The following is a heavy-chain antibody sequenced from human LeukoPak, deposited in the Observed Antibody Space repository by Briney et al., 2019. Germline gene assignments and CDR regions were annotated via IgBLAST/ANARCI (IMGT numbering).Heavy chain of an antibody. V-gene: IGHV1-18*01. CDR2: ISAYNGNT. D-gene: IGHD3-3*01. CDR1: GYTFTSYG. J-gene: IGHJ6*02. CDR3: ARGSETNRYYDLWSGRYYYYGMDV. Sequence: ASVKVSCKASGYTFTSYGISWVRQAPGQGLEWMGWISAYNGNTNYAQKLQGRVTMTTDTSTSTAYMELRSLRSDDTAVYYCARGSETNRYYDLWSGRYYYYGMDVWGQGTTVTVSS.